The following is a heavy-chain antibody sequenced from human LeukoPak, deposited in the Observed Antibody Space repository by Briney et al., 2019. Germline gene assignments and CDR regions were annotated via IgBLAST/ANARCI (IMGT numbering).Heavy chain of an antibody. J-gene: IGHJ5*02. CDR1: GGSISSGAYY. Sequence: PSQTLSLTCTVSGGSISSGAYYWSWVRQLPEKGLDWIGYIGYTGDTYYNPSLRSRATISKDTSKTQFSLRLNSLTAADTAVYYCARASIYDSSAHRWFDPWGQGTLVTVSS. CDR2: IGYTGDT. CDR3: ARASIYDSSAHRWFDP. D-gene: IGHD3-22*01. V-gene: IGHV4-31*03.